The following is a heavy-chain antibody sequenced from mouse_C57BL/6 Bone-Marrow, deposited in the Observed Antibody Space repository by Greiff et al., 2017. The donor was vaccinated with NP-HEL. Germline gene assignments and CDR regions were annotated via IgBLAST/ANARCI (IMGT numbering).Heavy chain of an antibody. Sequence: EVHLVESGGGLVQPGGSMKLSCVASGFTFSNYWMNWVRQSPEKGLEWVAQIRLKSDNYATHYAESVKGRFTISRDDSKSSVYLQMNNLRAEDTGIYYCTPYGSKFLAYWGQGTLVTVSA. CDR2: IRLKSDNYAT. CDR3: TPYGSKFLAY. CDR1: GFTFSNYW. D-gene: IGHD1-1*01. V-gene: IGHV6-3*01. J-gene: IGHJ3*01.